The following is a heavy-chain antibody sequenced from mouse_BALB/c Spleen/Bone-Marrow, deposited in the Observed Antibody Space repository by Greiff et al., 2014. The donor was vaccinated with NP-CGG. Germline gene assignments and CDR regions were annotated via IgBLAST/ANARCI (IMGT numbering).Heavy chain of an antibody. CDR1: GFSLTNYA. CDR3: VKLPNWDYAMDY. J-gene: IGHJ4*01. D-gene: IGHD4-1*01. Sequence: VQVVESGPGLVAPSQSLSITCTVSGFSLTNYAASWVRQPPGKGLEWLGVIWGDGSTNYHSALISRLSISKDNSKSQVFLKLNSVQADDTATYFCVKLPNWDYAMDYWGQGTSVTVSS. CDR2: IWGDGST. V-gene: IGHV2-3*01.